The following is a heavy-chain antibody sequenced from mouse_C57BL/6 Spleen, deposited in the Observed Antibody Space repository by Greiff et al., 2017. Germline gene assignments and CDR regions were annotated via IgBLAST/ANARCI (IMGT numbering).Heavy chain of an antibody. CDR3: AAEPAWFAY. J-gene: IGHJ3*01. CDR1: GFNITDDY. V-gene: IGHV14-4*01. CDR2: IDPENGDT. Sequence: EVQLQQSGAELVRPGASVKLSCTASGFNITDDYMHWVKQRPEQGLEWIGWIDPENGDTKYASKFQGKATITADTSSNTAYLQLSSLTSDDTAVYYCAAEPAWFAYWGQGTLVTVSA.